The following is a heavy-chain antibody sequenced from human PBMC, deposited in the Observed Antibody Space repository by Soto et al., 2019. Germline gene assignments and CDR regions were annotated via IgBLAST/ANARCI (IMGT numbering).Heavy chain of an antibody. V-gene: IGHV3-23*01. D-gene: IGHD2-2*01. CDR2: ISGSGGST. CDR3: AKLLGCSSTSFPDGDY. CDR1: GFTFSSYA. Sequence: GGSLRLSCAASGFTFSSYAMSWVRQAPGKGLEWVSGISGSGGSTYYADSVKGRFTISRDNSKNTLYLQMNSLRAEDTAVYYCAKLLGCSSTSFPDGDYWGQGTLVTVSS. J-gene: IGHJ4*02.